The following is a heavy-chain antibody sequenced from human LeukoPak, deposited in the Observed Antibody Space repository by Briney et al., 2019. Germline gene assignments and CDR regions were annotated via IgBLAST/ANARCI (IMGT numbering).Heavy chain of an antibody. D-gene: IGHD2-21*02. CDR2: IYYSGST. Sequence: PSETLSLTCTVSGGSISSYYWSWIRQPPGKGLEWIGYIYYSGSTNYNPSLKSRVTISVDTSKNQFSLKLSSVTAADTAVYYCARGCGGDSNDAFDIWGQGTMVTVSS. CDR3: ARGCGGDSNDAFDI. CDR1: GGSISSYY. J-gene: IGHJ3*02. V-gene: IGHV4-59*01.